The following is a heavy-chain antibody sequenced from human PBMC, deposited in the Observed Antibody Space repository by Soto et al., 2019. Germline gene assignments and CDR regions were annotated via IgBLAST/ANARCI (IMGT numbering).Heavy chain of an antibody. Sequence: KPSETLSLTCTVSGGSISSGGYYWSWIRQHPGKGLEWIGYIYYSGSTYYNPSLKSRVTISVDTSKNQFSLKLSSVTAADTAVYYCASAMSRRGYSGYDSTDAPLSWGQGTLVTVSS. D-gene: IGHD5-12*01. CDR3: ASAMSRRGYSGYDSTDAPLS. CDR1: GGSISSGGYY. J-gene: IGHJ5*02. CDR2: IYYSGST. V-gene: IGHV4-31*03.